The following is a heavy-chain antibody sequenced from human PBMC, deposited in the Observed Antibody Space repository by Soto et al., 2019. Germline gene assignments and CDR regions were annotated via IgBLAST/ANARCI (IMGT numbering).Heavy chain of an antibody. V-gene: IGHV3-23*01. CDR2: LQPGGGST. CDR3: ETPPLTTVSLPAY. D-gene: IGHD4-17*01. Sequence: PGSSLILSWAASELLFNIEAISWVRQAPGKGPECVTGLQPGGGSTYYAHAGKCRFTISTDNSKSTLYLQMNSLRAEDTAVYYCETPPLTTVSLPAYWGQGTLVTVSS. J-gene: IGHJ4*02. CDR1: ELLFNIEA.